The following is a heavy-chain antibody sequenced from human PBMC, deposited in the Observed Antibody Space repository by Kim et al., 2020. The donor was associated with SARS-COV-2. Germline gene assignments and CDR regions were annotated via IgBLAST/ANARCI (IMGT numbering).Heavy chain of an antibody. D-gene: IGHD3-10*01. Sequence: GSTYYADSVKGRFTISRDNSKNSLYLQMNSLRTEDTALYYCAKDTEFADYWGQGTLVTVSS. V-gene: IGHV3-43*01. CDR2: GST. J-gene: IGHJ4*02. CDR3: AKDTEFADY.